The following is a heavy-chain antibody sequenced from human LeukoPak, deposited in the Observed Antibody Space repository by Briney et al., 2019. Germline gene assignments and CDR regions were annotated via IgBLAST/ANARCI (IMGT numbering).Heavy chain of an antibody. CDR1: GGSISSYY. D-gene: IGHD3-10*01. Sequence: SETLSLTCTVSGGSISSYYWSWIRQPPGKGLEWIGYIYYSGSTNYNPSLKSRVTISVDTSKNQFSLKLSSVTAADTVVYYCATGYGSGSSDAFDIWGQGTMVTVSS. J-gene: IGHJ3*02. CDR3: ATGYGSGSSDAFDI. V-gene: IGHV4-59*01. CDR2: IYYSGST.